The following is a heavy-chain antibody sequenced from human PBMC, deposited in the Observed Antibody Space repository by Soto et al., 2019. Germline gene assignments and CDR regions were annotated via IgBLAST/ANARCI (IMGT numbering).Heavy chain of an antibody. CDR3: ASGRLQLWFSV. Sequence: SETLSLTCTVSGGSVSSGSYYWNWIRQPPGKGLEWIGYIYYSGSTNYNSSLKSRVTISVDTSKNQFSLKLNSVTAADTAVYYCASGRLQLWFSVWGQGTTVTVSS. V-gene: IGHV4-61*01. CDR1: GGSVSSGSYY. D-gene: IGHD5-18*01. J-gene: IGHJ6*02. CDR2: IYYSGST.